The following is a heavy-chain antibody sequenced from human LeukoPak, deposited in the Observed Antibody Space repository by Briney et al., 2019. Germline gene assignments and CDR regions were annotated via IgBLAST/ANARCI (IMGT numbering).Heavy chain of an antibody. J-gene: IGHJ3*02. CDR1: GFTFSAYA. Sequence: SGGSLRLSCTASGFTFSAYAMMWVRQAPGKGPEWVSAIRGGGGSAFYADSVKGRFTISRDNSKYTLFLQMNSLRAEDTAVYYCARDPNGDYIGAFDMWGPGTIVTVSS. D-gene: IGHD4-17*01. CDR2: IRGGGGSA. V-gene: IGHV3-23*01. CDR3: ARDPNGDYIGAFDM.